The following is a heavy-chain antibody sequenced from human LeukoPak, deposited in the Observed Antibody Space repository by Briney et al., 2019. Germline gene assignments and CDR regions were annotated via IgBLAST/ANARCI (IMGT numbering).Heavy chain of an antibody. CDR2: IYSGGDT. V-gene: IGHV3-66*01. CDR1: GVTVSNNF. Sequence: HSGGSLRLSCAASGVTVSNNFMLWVRQAPGKGLEWVSLIYSGGDTHYADSVKGRFTISRDNSKNTLYLQINNLRAEETAVYYCARDPHAVAINTYGWGQGTLVTVSS. J-gene: IGHJ4*02. D-gene: IGHD5-24*01. CDR3: ARDPHAVAINTYG.